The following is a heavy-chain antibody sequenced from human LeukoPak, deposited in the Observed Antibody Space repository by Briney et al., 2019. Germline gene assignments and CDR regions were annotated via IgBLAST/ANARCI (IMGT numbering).Heavy chain of an antibody. CDR3: ARGGVGAKAVQH. V-gene: IGHV4-34*01. CDR2: IHHSGST. Sequence: SETLSLTCAVYGGSFSGYYWSWIRQPPGKGLEWIGEIHHSGSTNYNPSLKSRVTISVDTSKNQFSLKLSSVTAADTAVYYCARGGVGAKAVQHWGQGTLVTVSS. CDR1: GGSFSGYY. D-gene: IGHD1-26*01. J-gene: IGHJ1*01.